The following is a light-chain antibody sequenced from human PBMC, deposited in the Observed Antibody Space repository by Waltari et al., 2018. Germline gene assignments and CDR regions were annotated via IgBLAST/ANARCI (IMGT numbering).Light chain of an antibody. CDR1: QSFTRY. CDR3: QHYVRLPVT. V-gene: IGKV3-20*01. J-gene: IGKJ1*01. CDR2: GAS. Sequence: EIVLTQSPGTLSLSPGERATLSCRASQSFTRYLAWYQHKPGQAPRLLIYGASTRAAGIADRFSGSGFGTDFTLTISRLEPEDSAVYYCQHYVRLPVTFGQGTKVEIK.